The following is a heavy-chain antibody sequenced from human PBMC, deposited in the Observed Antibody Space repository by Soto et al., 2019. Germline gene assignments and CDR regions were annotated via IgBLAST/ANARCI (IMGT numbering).Heavy chain of an antibody. Sequence: QEELVESGGGVVQPGRSLRLSCAASRFSFSSYAMHWVRQAPGKGLEWVAVISYDGSNKYYADSVKGRFTISRDNSKNTLYLQMNSLRAEDTAVYYCAREEGRDAFDIWGQGTMVTVSS. J-gene: IGHJ3*02. CDR1: RFSFSSYA. CDR2: ISYDGSNK. V-gene: IGHV3-30-3*01. CDR3: AREEGRDAFDI.